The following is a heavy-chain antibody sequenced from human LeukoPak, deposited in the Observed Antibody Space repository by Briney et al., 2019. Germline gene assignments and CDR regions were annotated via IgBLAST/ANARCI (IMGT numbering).Heavy chain of an antibody. CDR3: ARGCYSSGRGCFDY. Sequence: PGGSLRLSCAASGFTFSSYGMSWVRQAPGKGLEWVSAISGSGGSTYYADSVKGRFTISRDNAKNSLYLQMNSLRAEDTAVYYCARGCYSSGRGCFDYWGQGTLVTVSS. J-gene: IGHJ4*02. CDR2: ISGSGGST. CDR1: GFTFSSYG. V-gene: IGHV3-23*01. D-gene: IGHD6-19*01.